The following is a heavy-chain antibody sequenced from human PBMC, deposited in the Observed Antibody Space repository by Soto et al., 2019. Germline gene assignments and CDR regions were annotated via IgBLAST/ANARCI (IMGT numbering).Heavy chain of an antibody. J-gene: IGHJ6*02. V-gene: IGHV3-33*01. CDR2: IWYDGSNK. D-gene: IGHD6-13*01. CDR3: ARKAHRLGSEQQLGTYYYYGMDV. Sequence: GGSLRLSCAASGFTFSSYGMHWVRQAPGKGLEWVAVIWYDGSNKYYADSVKGPFTISRDNSKNTLYLQMNSRRAEDTAVYYCARKAHRLGSEQQLGTYYYYGMDVWGQGTTVTVSS. CDR1: GFTFSSYG.